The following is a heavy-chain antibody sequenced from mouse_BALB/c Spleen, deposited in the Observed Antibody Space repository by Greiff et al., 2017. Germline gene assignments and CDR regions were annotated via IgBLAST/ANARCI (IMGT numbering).Heavy chain of an antibody. D-gene: IGHD1-1*01. CDR2: INPGSGGT. CDR1: GYAFTNYL. V-gene: IGHV1-54*01. Sequence: VQLQQSGAELVRPGTSVKVSCKASGYAFTNYLIEWVKQRPGQGLEWIGVINPGSGGTNYNEKFKGKATLTADKSSSTAYMQLRSLTSDDSAVYFCARNYGSRYDFDYWGQGTTLTVSS. CDR3: ARNYGSRYDFDY. J-gene: IGHJ2*01.